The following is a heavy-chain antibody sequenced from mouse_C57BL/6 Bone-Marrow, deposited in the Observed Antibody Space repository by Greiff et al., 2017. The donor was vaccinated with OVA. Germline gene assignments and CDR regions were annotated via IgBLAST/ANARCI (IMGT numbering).Heavy chain of an antibody. J-gene: IGHJ4*01. CDR1: GFSLTSYG. Sequence: VQRVESGPGLVQPSQSLSITCTVSGFSLTSYGVHWVRQSPGKGLEWLGVIWSGGSTDYNAAFISRLSISKDNSKSQVFFKMNSLQADDTAIYYCARHYGSRDYAMDYWGQGTSVTVSS. CDR3: ARHYGSRDYAMDY. V-gene: IGHV2-2*01. CDR2: IWSGGST. D-gene: IGHD1-1*01.